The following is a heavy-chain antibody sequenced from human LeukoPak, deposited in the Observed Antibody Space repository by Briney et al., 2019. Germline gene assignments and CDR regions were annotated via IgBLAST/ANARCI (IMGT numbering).Heavy chain of an antibody. CDR1: GDSVSSNSAA. J-gene: IGHJ4*02. CDR2: TYYRSKWYN. Sequence: SQTLSLTCAISGDSVSSNSAAWNWIRQSPSRGLEWLGRTYYRSKWYNDYAVSVKSRITINPDTSKNQFSLQLNSVTPEDTAVYYCARGDYPKGKRSSYVYFDYWGQGTLVTVSS. D-gene: IGHD4-11*01. CDR3: ARGDYPKGKRSSYVYFDY. V-gene: IGHV6-1*01.